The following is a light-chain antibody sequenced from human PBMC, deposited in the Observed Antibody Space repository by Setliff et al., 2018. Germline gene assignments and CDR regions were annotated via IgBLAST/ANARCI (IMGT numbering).Light chain of an antibody. CDR3: TAYAGSNNVV. V-gene: IGLV2-8*01. Sequence: QSVLTQPPSASGSPGQSVTISCAGTSIDLSGYTYVSWYQQHPDKAPQVIIYDVTKRPSGVPDRFSGSKSGNTASLTVSGLQAEDEADYYCTAYAGSNNVVFGTGTKVTVL. J-gene: IGLJ1*01. CDR1: SIDLSGYTY. CDR2: DVT.